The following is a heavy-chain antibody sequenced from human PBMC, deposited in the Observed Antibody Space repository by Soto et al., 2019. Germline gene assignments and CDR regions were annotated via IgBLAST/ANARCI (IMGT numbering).Heavy chain of an antibody. CDR3: ATYGDFGY. V-gene: IGHV3-30*03. CDR2: ISFDGRNK. J-gene: IGHJ4*02. CDR1: GFSFNNYG. Sequence: PGGSLILSCAASGFSFNNYGMHWVRQAPGKGLEWVAVISFDGRNKYYADSVKGRFTISRDNSKNTLYLQMNSLRAEDTAVYYCATYGDFGYWGQGTLVTVSS. D-gene: IGHD2-21*01.